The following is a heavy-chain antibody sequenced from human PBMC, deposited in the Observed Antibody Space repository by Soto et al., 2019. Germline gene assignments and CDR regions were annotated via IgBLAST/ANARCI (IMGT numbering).Heavy chain of an antibody. CDR3: ASPKGGIAARRYYYYYGMDV. CDR1: GGTFSSYA. Sequence: ASVKVSCKASGGTFSSYAISWVRQAPGQGLEWMGGIIPIFGTANYAQKFQGRVTITADESTSTAYMELSSLRSEDTAVYYCASPKGGIAARRYYYYYGMDVWGQGTTVTVSS. CDR2: IIPIFGTA. D-gene: IGHD6-6*01. J-gene: IGHJ6*02. V-gene: IGHV1-69*13.